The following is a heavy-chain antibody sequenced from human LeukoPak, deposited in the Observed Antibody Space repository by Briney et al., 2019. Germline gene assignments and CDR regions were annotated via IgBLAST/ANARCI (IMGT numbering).Heavy chain of an antibody. CDR2: VNTDGSST. D-gene: IGHD2-15*01. V-gene: IGHV3-74*01. J-gene: IGHJ4*02. Sequence: GGSLRLSRAASGFTFSTYWMHWVRQTPGKGLVWVSRVNTDGSSTTYADSVKGRFTISRDNAKNTLYLQMNSLRAEDTAIYYCVIGGCSDGDCYSGGYWGQGTLVTVSS. CDR3: VIGGCSDGDCYSGGY. CDR1: GFTFSTYW.